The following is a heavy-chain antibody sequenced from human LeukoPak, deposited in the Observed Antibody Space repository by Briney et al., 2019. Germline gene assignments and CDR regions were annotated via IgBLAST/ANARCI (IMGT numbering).Heavy chain of an antibody. CDR3: ARVHYSGSYYSAFDH. CDR2: ISGSGGST. Sequence: GGSLRLSCAASGFTFSSYAMSWVRQAPGKGLEWVSAISGSGGSTYYADSVKGRFTISRDNSKNTLYLQMNSLRAEDTAVYYCARVHYSGSYYSAFDHWGQGTMVTVSS. D-gene: IGHD1-26*01. CDR1: GFTFSSYA. V-gene: IGHV3-23*01. J-gene: IGHJ3*01.